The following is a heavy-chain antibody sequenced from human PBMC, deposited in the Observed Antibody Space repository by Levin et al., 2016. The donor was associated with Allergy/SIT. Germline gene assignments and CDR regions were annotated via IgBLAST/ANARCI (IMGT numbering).Heavy chain of an antibody. CDR1: GYSFTNYW. CDR3: ARHPSGRQPNYFDP. D-gene: IGHD1-7*01. V-gene: IGHV5-51*01. CDR2: IYPGDRTV. Sequence: GGSLRLSCKASGYSFTNYWIGWVRQMPGKGLEWMGIIYPGDRTVRYSPSFQGQVIVSADKSTTTAYLQWNSLKTSDTAIYYCARHPSGRQPNYFDPWGQGTLVTVSS. J-gene: IGHJ5*02.